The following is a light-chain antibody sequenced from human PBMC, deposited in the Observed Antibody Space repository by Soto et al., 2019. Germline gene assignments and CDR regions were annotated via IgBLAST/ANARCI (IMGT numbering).Light chain of an antibody. V-gene: IGKV3-20*01. Sequence: EIVLTQSPCTLSLSPGERATLSCRASQSVSSSYLAWYQHKPGQPPRLLIYGASSRATGIPDRFTGSGSETDFILTISRLEPEDFAVYYCQQFGVSPFTFGPGTKVDIK. CDR1: QSVSSSY. CDR3: QQFGVSPFT. CDR2: GAS. J-gene: IGKJ3*01.